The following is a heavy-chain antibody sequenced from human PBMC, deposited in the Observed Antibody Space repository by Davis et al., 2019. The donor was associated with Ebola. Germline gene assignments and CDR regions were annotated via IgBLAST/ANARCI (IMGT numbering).Heavy chain of an antibody. Sequence: ASVKVSCKASGYTFTSYDINWVRQATGQGLAWMGWMNTNSGNTGYAQKFQGRVTMTRDNSISTAYMELSSLTSEDTAVYFCARAYWYFDLWGRGTLVTVSS. CDR1: GYTFTSYD. V-gene: IGHV1-8*01. J-gene: IGHJ2*01. CDR2: MNTNSGNT. CDR3: ARAYWYFDL.